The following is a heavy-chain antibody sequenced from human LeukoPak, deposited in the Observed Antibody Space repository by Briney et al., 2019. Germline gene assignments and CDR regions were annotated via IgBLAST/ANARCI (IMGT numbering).Heavy chain of an antibody. CDR1: GFTFSDYY. D-gene: IGHD3-22*01. Sequence: PGGSLRLSCAASGFTFSDYYMSWIRQAPGKGLEWVSYISSSGSTIYYADSVKGRFTISRDNAKNSLYLQMNSLRAEDTAVYYCALMGLVYYDSSGYYSTGGETDYWGQGTLVTVSS. CDR2: ISSSGSTI. CDR3: ALMGLVYYDSSGYYSTGGETDY. J-gene: IGHJ4*02. V-gene: IGHV3-11*04.